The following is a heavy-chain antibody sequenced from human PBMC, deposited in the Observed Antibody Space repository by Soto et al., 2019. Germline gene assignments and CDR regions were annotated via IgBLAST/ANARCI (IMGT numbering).Heavy chain of an antibody. J-gene: IGHJ5*02. CDR1: GYTFFTYD. V-gene: IGHV1-18*01. Sequence: QVHLVQAGVEVKTPGASVTVSCQASGYTFFTYDISWVRQSPGQAREWMGWISTYSGDTKYAQKFQGRVTMTTDTSTTTAYLELRSLRSDDTAVYYCARHHGPTTSENWFDPWGQGTLVTVSS. D-gene: IGHD5-12*01. CDR3: ARHHGPTTSENWFDP. CDR2: ISTYSGDT.